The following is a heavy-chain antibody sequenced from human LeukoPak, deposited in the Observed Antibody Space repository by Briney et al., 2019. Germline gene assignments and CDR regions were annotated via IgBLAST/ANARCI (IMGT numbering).Heavy chain of an antibody. D-gene: IGHD3-3*01. Sequence: ASVKVSCKASGYTFTGYYMHWVRQAPGQGLEWMGWINPNSGGTNYAQKFQGRVTMTRDTSISTAYMELSRLRSDDTAVYYCAISYYDFWSGYYMGDAFDIWGQGTMVTVSS. V-gene: IGHV1-2*02. CDR1: GYTFTGYY. CDR3: AISYYDFWSGYYMGDAFDI. J-gene: IGHJ3*02. CDR2: INPNSGGT.